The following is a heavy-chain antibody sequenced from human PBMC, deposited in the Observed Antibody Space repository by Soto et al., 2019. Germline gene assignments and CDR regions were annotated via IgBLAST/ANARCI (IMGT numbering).Heavy chain of an antibody. Sequence: QVQLRESGPGLVKPSGTLSPTCAVSGGSISSSNWWSWVRQPPGKGLEWIGEIYHSGSTNYTPSLKSRVTISQDESKNLFALKLSAVAAADTAVYYCARLYCTNGVCYVCAFDIWGRGTMVTVS. CDR1: GGSISSSNW. CDR2: IYHSGST. V-gene: IGHV4-4*02. J-gene: IGHJ3*02. CDR3: ARLYCTNGVCYVCAFDI. D-gene: IGHD2-8*01.